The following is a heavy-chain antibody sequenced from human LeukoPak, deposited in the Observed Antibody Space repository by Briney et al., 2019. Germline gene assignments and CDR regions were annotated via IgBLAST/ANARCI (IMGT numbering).Heavy chain of an antibody. CDR2: IDWGDDK. CDR1: RVSLRTSGMY. D-gene: IGHD3-22*01. V-gene: IGHV2-70*11. J-gene: IGHJ4*02. CDR3: ARTSEVVVLDY. Sequence: ESGPTLVNPTQTLTLICTFSRVSLRTSGMYVSWIRQPPGKALEWLARIDWGDDKYYSTSLKTRLTISKYTSKNQVVLTMTNMDPVDTATYYCARTSEVVVLDYWGQGTLVTVSS.